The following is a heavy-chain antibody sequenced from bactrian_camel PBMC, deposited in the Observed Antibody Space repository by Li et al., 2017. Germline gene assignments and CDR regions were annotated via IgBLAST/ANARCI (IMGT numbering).Heavy chain of an antibody. D-gene: IGHD4*01. V-gene: IGHV3S25*01. CDR3: AADMGPMGRGRRCSSYLYEYNY. CDR1: GFTFSTTS. Sequence: QLVESGGGLVQPGGSLRLSCAASGFTFSTTSMFWVRQAPGKGLEYVTAIDSGGGSYYPDSVKGRFSISRDNAKNSVYLQMNSLKPEDTAVYYCAADMGPMGRGRRCSSYLYEYNYWGQGTQVTVS. J-gene: IGHJ4*01. CDR2: IDSGGGS.